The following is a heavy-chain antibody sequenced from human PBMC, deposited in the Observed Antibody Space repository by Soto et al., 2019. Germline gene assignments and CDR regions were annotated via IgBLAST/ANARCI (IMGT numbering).Heavy chain of an antibody. CDR1: GYTFTSYG. V-gene: IGHV1-18*01. CDR2: ISAYNGNT. CDR3: ARDYYDSSGYYYYYYGMDV. J-gene: IGHJ6*02. D-gene: IGHD3-22*01. Sequence: VASVKVSCKASGYTFTSYGISWVRQAPGQGLEWMGWISAYNGNTNYAQKLQGRVTMTTDTSTSTAYMELRSLRSDDTAVYYCARDYYDSSGYYYYYYGMDVWGQGTTVTVSS.